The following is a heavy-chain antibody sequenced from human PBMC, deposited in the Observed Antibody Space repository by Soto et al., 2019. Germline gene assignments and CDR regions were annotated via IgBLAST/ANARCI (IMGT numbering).Heavy chain of an antibody. V-gene: IGHV1-69*02. Sequence: QVQLVQSGTEVKKPGSSVKVSCKASGSTFRNYPINWVRQAPGQGLEWMGSIFPLTDIPDYAQNFQARLTISADESTSTAYMELSSLTSDDTAMYFCARGPLVVLNYFESWGQGTLVTVSS. CDR1: GSTFRNYP. CDR2: IFPLTDIP. CDR3: ARGPLVVLNYFES. J-gene: IGHJ4*02.